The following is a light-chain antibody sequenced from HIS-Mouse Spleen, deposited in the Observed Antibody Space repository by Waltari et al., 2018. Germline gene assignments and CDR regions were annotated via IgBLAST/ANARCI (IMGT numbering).Light chain of an antibody. Sequence: SYELTQPPSVSVSPGQTARITCSGDALPKQSAYWYQQKPGQAPVLVIYKDRERPPGIPERFSGSSSGTTVTLTISGVQAEDEADYYCQSADSSGTYQDVVFGGGTKLTVL. CDR3: QSADSSGTYQDVV. J-gene: IGLJ2*01. V-gene: IGLV3-25*03. CDR1: ALPKQS. CDR2: KDR.